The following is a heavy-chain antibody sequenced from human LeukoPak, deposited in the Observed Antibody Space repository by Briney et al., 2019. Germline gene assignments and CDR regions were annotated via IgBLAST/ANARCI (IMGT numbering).Heavy chain of an antibody. Sequence: ASVKVSCKASGYTFTSYDINWVRQATGQGLEWMGWMNPNSGNTGYAQKFQGWVTMTRDTSISTAYMELSRLRSDDTAVYYCARQGFGPYYFDYWGQGTLVTVSS. V-gene: IGHV1-8*02. CDR3: ARQGFGPYYFDY. CDR2: MNPNSGNT. D-gene: IGHD3-10*01. J-gene: IGHJ4*02. CDR1: GYTFTSYD.